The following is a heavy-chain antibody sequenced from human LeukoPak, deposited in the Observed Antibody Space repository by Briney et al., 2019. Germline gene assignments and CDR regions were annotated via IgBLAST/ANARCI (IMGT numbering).Heavy chain of an antibody. CDR1: GFAFSSYA. D-gene: IGHD2-8*01. CDR2: ISGSGNRR. CDR3: AKDRGHCTNGVCHNYYYMDV. V-gene: IGHV3-23*01. Sequence: GGSLRLSCAASGFAFSSYAMRWVRQAPGRGLEWVSSISGSGNRRDSADSVKGRFTISRDNSKNTLYLEMYSLGAEDTAVYYCAKDRGHCTNGVCHNYYYMDVWGKGTTVTVSS. J-gene: IGHJ6*03.